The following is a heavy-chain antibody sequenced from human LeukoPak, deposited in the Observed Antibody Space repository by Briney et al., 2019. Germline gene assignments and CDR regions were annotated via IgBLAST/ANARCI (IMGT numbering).Heavy chain of an antibody. CDR3: ARERAQDGDYGRNWFDP. J-gene: IGHJ5*02. CDR2: INPNSGGT. V-gene: IGHV1-2*06. Sequence: GASVKVSCKASGYTFTGYYMHWVRQAPGQGLEWMGRINPNSGGTNYAQKFQGRITMTRDTSISTAYMELSRLRSDDTAVYYCARERAQDGDYGRNWFDPWGQGTLVTVSS. D-gene: IGHD4-17*01. CDR1: GYTFTGYY.